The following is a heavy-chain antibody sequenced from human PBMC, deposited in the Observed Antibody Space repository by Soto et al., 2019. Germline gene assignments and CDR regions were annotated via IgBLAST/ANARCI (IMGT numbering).Heavy chain of an antibody. J-gene: IGHJ4*02. CDR3: ARDLLFDY. CDR2: ISAYNGNT. CDR1: GYIFTSFG. Sequence: GASVKVSCKASGYIFTSFGIIWVRQAPGQGLEWMGWISAYNGNTNYAQNLQGRVTITRDTSASTAYMELSSLRSEDAAVYYCARDLLFDYWGQGTLVTVSS. V-gene: IGHV1-18*01.